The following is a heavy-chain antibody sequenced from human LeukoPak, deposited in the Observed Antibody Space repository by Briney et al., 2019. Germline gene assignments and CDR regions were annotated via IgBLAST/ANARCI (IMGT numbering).Heavy chain of an antibody. V-gene: IGHV1-2*02. CDR3: ARPYDSSGSIGY. D-gene: IGHD3-22*01. CDR2: INPNSGGT. J-gene: IGHJ4*02. CDR1: GYTFTGYY. Sequence: ASVKVSCKASGYTFTGYYMHWVRQAPGQGLEWMGWINPNSGGTNYAQKFQGRVTMTRDTSISTAYMELSRLRSDDTAVYYCARPYDSSGSIGYWGQGTLVTVSS.